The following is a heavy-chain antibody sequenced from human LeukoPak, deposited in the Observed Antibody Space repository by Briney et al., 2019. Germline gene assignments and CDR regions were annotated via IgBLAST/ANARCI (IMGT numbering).Heavy chain of an antibody. D-gene: IGHD2-21*02. V-gene: IGHV3-30-3*01. J-gene: IGHJ1*01. Sequence: GGSLRLSCAASGLTFNSYAMHWVRQAPGTGLEWVALISYDGSSKYYADSVKGRFTISRDNSKNTLYLQMNSLRAEDTAVYYCARDMGYCGGDCYPRGNFQHWGQGTLVTVSS. CDR2: ISYDGSSK. CDR3: ARDMGYCGGDCYPRGNFQH. CDR1: GLTFNSYA.